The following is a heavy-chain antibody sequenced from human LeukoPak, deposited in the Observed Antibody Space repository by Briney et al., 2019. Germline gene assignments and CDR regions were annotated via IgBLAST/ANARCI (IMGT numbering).Heavy chain of an antibody. D-gene: IGHD3-10*01. J-gene: IGHJ6*02. CDR3: ARSRVVRGAYGMDV. CDR2: ISRSGDTI. CDR1: GFTFRDYY. V-gene: IGHV3-11*04. Sequence: GGSLRPSCAASGFTFRDYYMTWIRQAPGKGLEWVSFISRSGDTIYYADSVKGRFTISRDNAKNSVFLQMNSLRAEDTAVYYCARSRVVRGAYGMDVWGQGTTVTVSS.